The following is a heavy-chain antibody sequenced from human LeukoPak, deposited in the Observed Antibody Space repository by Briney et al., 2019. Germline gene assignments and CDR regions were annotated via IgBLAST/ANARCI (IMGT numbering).Heavy chain of an antibody. CDR1: GFTFDDYA. J-gene: IGHJ3*02. D-gene: IGHD3-10*01. V-gene: IGHV3-9*01. Sequence: PGGSLRLSCAASGFTFDDYAMHWVRQAPGKGLEWVSGISWNSGSIGYADSVKGRFTISRDNAKNSLYLQMNSLRAEDTALYYCAKDVPSYLWFGELSNAFDIWGQGTMVTVSS. CDR3: AKDVPSYLWFGELSNAFDI. CDR2: ISWNSGSI.